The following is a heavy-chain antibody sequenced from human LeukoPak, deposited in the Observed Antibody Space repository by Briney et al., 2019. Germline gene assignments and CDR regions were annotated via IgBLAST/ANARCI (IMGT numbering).Heavy chain of an antibody. J-gene: IGHJ6*03. CDR2: IKQGGGEK. D-gene: IGHD2-2*01. V-gene: IGHV3-7*03. CDR1: GFTLSSYC. Sequence: GGSLRLSCAASGFTLSSYCMGWVRQAPGKGLKRVANIKQGGGEKHYADSVKGRFTISRDKAKNTLYLQMNSLRAEDTAVYYCAMPPWEYQEHYYIEVWGNGATCSVSS. CDR3: AMPPWEYQEHYYIEV.